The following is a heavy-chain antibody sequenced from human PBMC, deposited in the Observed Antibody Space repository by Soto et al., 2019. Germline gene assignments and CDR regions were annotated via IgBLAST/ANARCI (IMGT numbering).Heavy chain of an antibody. CDR1: GYTFTSYG. J-gene: IGHJ5*02. V-gene: IGHV1-18*04. D-gene: IGHD2-2*01. CDR2: ISAYNGNT. Sequence: VASVKVSCKASGYTFTSYGISWVRQAPGQGLEWMGWISAYNGNTNYAQKLQGRVTMTTDTSTSTAYMELRSLRSDDTAVYYCARDRPDIVVVPAALEDWFDPWGQGTLVTVSS. CDR3: ARDRPDIVVVPAALEDWFDP.